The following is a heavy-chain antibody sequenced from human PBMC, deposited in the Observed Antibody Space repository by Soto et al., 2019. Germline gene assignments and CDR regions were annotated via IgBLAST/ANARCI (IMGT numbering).Heavy chain of an antibody. CDR2: ISSSGSTI. CDR3: ARFISVDTAMVTAYDY. Sequence: GGSLRLSCAASGFTFSDYYMSWIRLAPGKGLEWVSYISSSGSTIYYADSVKGRFTISRDNAKNSLYLQMNSLRAEDTAVYYCARFISVDTAMVTAYDYWGQGTLVTVSS. CDR1: GFTFSDYY. V-gene: IGHV3-11*01. D-gene: IGHD5-18*01. J-gene: IGHJ4*02.